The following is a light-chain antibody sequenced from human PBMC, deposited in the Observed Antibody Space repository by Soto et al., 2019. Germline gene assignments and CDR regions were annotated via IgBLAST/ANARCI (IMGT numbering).Light chain of an antibody. V-gene: IGKV2D-29*02. CDR1: QSLLHITGETF. CDR2: EVS. J-gene: IGKJ5*01. CDR3: MQSTQLTPT. Sequence: DVVMTQTPLSLSVAPGQPASISCKSSQSLLHITGETFLFWYLQTQGQSPQLXIYEVSTRVSGVPDRFSGSGAGTDCTREISRVETDDVGIDYCMQSTQLTPTFGQGTRLEIK.